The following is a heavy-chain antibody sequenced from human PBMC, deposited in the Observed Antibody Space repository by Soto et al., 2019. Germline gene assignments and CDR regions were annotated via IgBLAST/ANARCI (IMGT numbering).Heavy chain of an antibody. D-gene: IGHD3-22*01. CDR1: GCTFSNY. V-gene: IGHV3-53*01. Sequence: GGSLRLSCAVSGCTFSNYMSWVLQAPGKGLEWVSVIYSGGSTYYADSVKGRFTISRDNSKNTLYLQMNSLRAEDTAVYYCARDRVESGYPEYFQHWGQGTLVTVSS. CDR3: ARDRVESGYPEYFQH. J-gene: IGHJ1*01. CDR2: IYSGGST.